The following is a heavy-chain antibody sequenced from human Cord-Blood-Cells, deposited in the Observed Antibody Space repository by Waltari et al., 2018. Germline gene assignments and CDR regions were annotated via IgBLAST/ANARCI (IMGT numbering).Heavy chain of an antibody. D-gene: IGHD2-2*01. CDR2: IYPGDSDT. CDR1: GYSFTRYW. CDR3: ARGDCSSTSCYAFDI. V-gene: IGHV5-51*03. Sequence: EVQLVQSGAEVKKPGESLKISCTGSGYSFTRYWLGWVLQMPGKGLEWMGIIYPGDSDTRYSPSFQGQVTISADKSISTAYLQWSSLKASDTAMYYCARGDCSSTSCYAFDIWGQGTMVTVSS. J-gene: IGHJ3*02.